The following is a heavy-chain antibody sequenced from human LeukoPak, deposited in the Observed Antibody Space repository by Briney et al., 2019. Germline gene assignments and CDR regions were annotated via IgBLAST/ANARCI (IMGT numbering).Heavy chain of an antibody. J-gene: IGHJ5*02. CDR2: IYYSGTN. D-gene: IGHD5-12*01. V-gene: IGHV4-39*07. Sequence: SETLSLTCTVSGDSISSTNYYWGWVRQPPGKGLQWIASIYYSGTNYCNPSLKSRVTISIDTSKNQFSLKLNSVTAADTAVYYCARDRGATDFNWFDPWGQGTLVTVSS. CDR3: ARDRGATDFNWFDP. CDR1: GDSISSTNYY.